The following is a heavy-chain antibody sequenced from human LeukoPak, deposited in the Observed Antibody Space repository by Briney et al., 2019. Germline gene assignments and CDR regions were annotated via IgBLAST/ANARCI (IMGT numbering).Heavy chain of an antibody. Sequence: NAGESLRLSCVASGFTFNTYNMNWVRQAPGKGLEWVSSITSSSSYIYYADSVKGRFTISRDNAKSSLYLQMNSLRAEDTAVYYCARVEAATGAFDYWGQGTLVTVSS. CDR2: ITSSSSYI. J-gene: IGHJ4*02. CDR1: GFTFNTYN. D-gene: IGHD2-15*01. CDR3: ARVEAATGAFDY. V-gene: IGHV3-21*01.